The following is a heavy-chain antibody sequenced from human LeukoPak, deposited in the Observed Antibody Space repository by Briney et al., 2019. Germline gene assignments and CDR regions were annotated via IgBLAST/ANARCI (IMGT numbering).Heavy chain of an antibody. V-gene: IGHV1-2*02. D-gene: IGHD3-10*01. Sequence: ATVKVSCKASGDTFTGYYIHWVRHAPRQGLERVGCINRNSGGTNYAQTFQRRVTMTSDTSTSTAYIEQRRRISEHTRVYFWSRGPCPLWPAWGQGTLVTVSS. CDR2: INRNSGGT. CDR1: GDTFTGYY. CDR3: SRGPCPLWPA. J-gene: IGHJ5*02.